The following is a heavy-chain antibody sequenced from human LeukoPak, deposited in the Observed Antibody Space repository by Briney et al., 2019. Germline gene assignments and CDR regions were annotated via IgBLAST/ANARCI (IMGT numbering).Heavy chain of an antibody. CDR3: ARHGSLSSSDPYYYYYYMDV. CDR2: IYPGDSDT. CDR1: GYSFTTYW. V-gene: IGHV5-51*01. Sequence: GESLKISCKGSGYSFTTYWIGWVRQMPGKGLEWMGIIYPGDSDTRYSPSFQGQVTIPVDKSINTAYLQWSGLKASDTAVYYCARHGSLSSSDPYYYYYYMDVWGKGTTVTVSS. J-gene: IGHJ6*03. D-gene: IGHD6-6*01.